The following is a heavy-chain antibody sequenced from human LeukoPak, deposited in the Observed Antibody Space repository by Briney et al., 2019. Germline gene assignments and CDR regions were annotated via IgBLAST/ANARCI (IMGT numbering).Heavy chain of an antibody. J-gene: IGHJ4*02. Sequence: NPGGSLRLSCAASGFTFSDDYMSWIRQAPGKGLEWVSYISRSGTTIHYADSVKGRFTISRDNAKKSLYLQMNSLRAEDTAVYYCARVSTGSGGTFDHWGQGTLVTVSS. CDR3: ARVSTGSGGTFDH. D-gene: IGHD2-15*01. CDR2: ISRSGTTI. CDR1: GFTFSDDY. V-gene: IGHV3-11*01.